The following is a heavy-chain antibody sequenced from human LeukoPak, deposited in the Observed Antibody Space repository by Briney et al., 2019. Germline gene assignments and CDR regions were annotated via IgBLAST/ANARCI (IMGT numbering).Heavy chain of an antibody. CDR1: GGSISSGGYY. CDR2: IYYSGST. Sequence: SETLSLTCTVSGGSISSGGYYWSWIRQHPGKGLEWIGYIYYSGSTYYNPSLKSRVTISVDTSKNQFSLKLSSVTAADTAVYYCARESFMTTVTTVSYEAIDYWGQGTLVTVSS. V-gene: IGHV4-31*03. J-gene: IGHJ4*02. D-gene: IGHD4-17*01. CDR3: ARESFMTTVTTVSYEAIDY.